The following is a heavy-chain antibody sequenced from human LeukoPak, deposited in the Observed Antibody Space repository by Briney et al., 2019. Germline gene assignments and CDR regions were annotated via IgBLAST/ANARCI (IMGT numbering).Heavy chain of an antibody. V-gene: IGHV1-18*01. CDR3: ATNYGSGSAPLDP. J-gene: IGHJ5*02. D-gene: IGHD3-10*01. CDR2: ISAYSGNT. CDR1: GYRFNSYD. Sequence: ASVKVSRKASGYRFNSYDLSWVRQAPGQELEWMGWISAYSGNTNYAEKFHDRVTMTTDTSTGIAYMALRSLKFDDTAVYYCATNYGSGSAPLDPWGQGTLVTVSA.